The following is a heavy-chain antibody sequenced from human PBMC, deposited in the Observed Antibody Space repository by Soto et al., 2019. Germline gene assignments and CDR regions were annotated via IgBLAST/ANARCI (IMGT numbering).Heavy chain of an antibody. D-gene: IGHD3-16*01. CDR1: GFTFSSYA. Sequence: WSLRLSCAASGFTFSSYAMHWVRQAPGKGLEWVAVISYDGSNKYYADSVKGRFTISRDNSKNTLYLQMNSLRAEDTAVYYCARDRERFGAFDIWGQGTMVTVSS. CDR2: ISYDGSNK. V-gene: IGHV3-30-3*01. J-gene: IGHJ3*02. CDR3: ARDRERFGAFDI.